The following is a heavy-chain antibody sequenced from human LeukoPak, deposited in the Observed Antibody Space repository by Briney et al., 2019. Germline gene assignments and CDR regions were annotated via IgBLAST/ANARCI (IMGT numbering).Heavy chain of an antibody. J-gene: IGHJ4*02. Sequence: GGSLRLSCAASGFSVSSKYMSWVRQAPGKGLEWVSVLYTAGDTYYADSVKGRFTISRDNSKDTLSLQMNSLRPDDTALYYCAGGQMFTSGGFESWGQGALVTVSS. CDR1: GFSVSSKY. CDR3: AGGQMFTSGGFES. V-gene: IGHV3-53*01. D-gene: IGHD6-19*01. CDR2: LYTAGDT.